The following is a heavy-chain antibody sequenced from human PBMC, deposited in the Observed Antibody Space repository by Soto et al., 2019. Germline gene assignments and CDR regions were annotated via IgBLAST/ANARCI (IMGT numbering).Heavy chain of an antibody. CDR3: ARVERGTATTVVDAFDI. CDR2: MSHSGGT. J-gene: IGHJ3*02. D-gene: IGHD1-1*01. Sequence: QVQLQQWGAGLLKPSETLSLTCAVYGGFVSSGSYYWSWIRQPPGKGLEWIGEMSHSGGTHFNPSLKGRVTISVDKSKIQFSLKMSSVTAADTALYYCARVERGTATTVVDAFDIWGPGTMVTVSS. V-gene: IGHV4-34*01. CDR1: GGFVSSGSYY.